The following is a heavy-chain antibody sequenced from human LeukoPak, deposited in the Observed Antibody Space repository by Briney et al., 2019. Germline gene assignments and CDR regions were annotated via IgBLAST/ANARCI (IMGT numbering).Heavy chain of an antibody. CDR3: TRWEYCSSTSCHFDY. CDR2: IRSKANSYAT. J-gene: IGHJ4*02. V-gene: IGHV3-73*01. CDR1: GFTFSGSA. Sequence: PGGSLKLSCAASGFTFSGSATHWVRQASGKGLEWVGRIRSKANSYATAYAASVKGRFTISRDDSKNTAYLQMNSLKTEDTAVYYCTRWEYCSSTSCHFDYWGQGTLVTVSS. D-gene: IGHD2-2*01.